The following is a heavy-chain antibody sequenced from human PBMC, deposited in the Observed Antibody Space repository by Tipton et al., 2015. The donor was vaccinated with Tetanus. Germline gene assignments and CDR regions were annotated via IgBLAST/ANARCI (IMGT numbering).Heavy chain of an antibody. Sequence: TLSLTCTVSRGSISSSNYYWGWIRQPPGKGLEWIGSIYYSGSTYYNPSLKSRVTISVDTSKNQFSLKLSSVTAADTAVYYCARASVDTAFLQVDYWGQGTLVTVSS. V-gene: IGHV4-39*01. D-gene: IGHD5-18*01. CDR1: RGSISSSNYY. CDR3: ARASVDTAFLQVDY. J-gene: IGHJ4*02. CDR2: IYYSGST.